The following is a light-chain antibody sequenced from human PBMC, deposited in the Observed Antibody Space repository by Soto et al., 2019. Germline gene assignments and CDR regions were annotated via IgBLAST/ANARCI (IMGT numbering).Light chain of an antibody. V-gene: IGKV1-9*01. CDR3: QQLNTYPLT. CDR1: QGISSY. Sequence: DIQLTQSPSFLSASVGDRVTITCRASQGISSYLACYQKKPGKAPKLLIYAVSTLHSGLQSRFSGRGSGTEFTLTIDSLQPEDFATYYCQQLNTYPLTFGGGTKVEIK. J-gene: IGKJ4*01. CDR2: AVS.